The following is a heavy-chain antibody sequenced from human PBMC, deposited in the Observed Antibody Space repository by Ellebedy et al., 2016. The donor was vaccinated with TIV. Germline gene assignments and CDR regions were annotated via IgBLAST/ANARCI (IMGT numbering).Heavy chain of an antibody. Sequence: SETLSLTCTVSGGSISDSSWSWIRQAPGKGLEWIAYIHYSGSIDYSPSLKSRLTVSRDTSKNEVSLSGTSVTAADTAVYYCARDRFGGNWRYKGNWLDPWGQGTLVTVSS. V-gene: IGHV4-59*01. D-gene: IGHD3-16*01. CDR2: IHYSGSI. CDR1: GGSISDSS. CDR3: ARDRFGGNWRYKGNWLDP. J-gene: IGHJ5*02.